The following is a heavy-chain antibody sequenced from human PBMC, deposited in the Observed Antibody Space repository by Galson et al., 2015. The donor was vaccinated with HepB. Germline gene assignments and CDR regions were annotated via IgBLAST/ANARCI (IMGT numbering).Heavy chain of an antibody. CDR1: GDSISSGGYY. CDR3: ARDRTSMTWGIDP. D-gene: IGHD3-16*01. J-gene: IGHJ5*02. Sequence: TLSLTCSVSGDSISSGGYYWSWMRQRPGRGLEWIGYIHYMGRTSYNPSLKSRLTMSVDTSKDQFSLKLTSVTAADTAVYYCARDRTSMTWGIDPWGQGILVTVSS. V-gene: IGHV4-31*03. CDR2: IHYMGRT.